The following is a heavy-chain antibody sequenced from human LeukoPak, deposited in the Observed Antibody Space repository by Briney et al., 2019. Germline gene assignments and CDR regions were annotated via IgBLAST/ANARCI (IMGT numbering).Heavy chain of an antibody. D-gene: IGHD2-15*01. Sequence: SVKVSCKAFGGSFSSEAISWVRQAPGQGLEWMGGIIPIFGTANYAQKFQGRVTITTDESTSTAYMEVSSLRTEDAAVYYCGRKAGDCGGGSCYSIDYWGQGTLVTVSS. CDR2: IIPIFGTA. J-gene: IGHJ4*02. V-gene: IGHV1-69*05. CDR3: GRKAGDCGGGSCYSIDY. CDR1: GGSFSSEA.